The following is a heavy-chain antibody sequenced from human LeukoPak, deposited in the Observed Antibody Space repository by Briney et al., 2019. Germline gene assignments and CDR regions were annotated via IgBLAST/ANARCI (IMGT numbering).Heavy chain of an antibody. J-gene: IGHJ4*02. V-gene: IGHV3-21*01. CDR3: ARERIQLWLDY. D-gene: IGHD5-18*01. CDR1: GFTFSSYS. Sequence: GGSLRLSCAASGFTFSSYSMNWVRQAPGKGLEWVSSISSSSYIYYADSVKGRFTISRDNAKNSLYLQMNSLRAEDTAVYYCARERIQLWLDYWGQGTLVTVSS. CDR2: ISSSSYI.